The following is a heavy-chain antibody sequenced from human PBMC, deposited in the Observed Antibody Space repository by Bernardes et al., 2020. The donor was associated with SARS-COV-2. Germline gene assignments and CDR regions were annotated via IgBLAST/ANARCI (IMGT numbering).Heavy chain of an antibody. J-gene: IGHJ6*02. Sequence: ASVKVSCKTSGYTFTAYYMHWVRQAPGQGLEWMGWINPSRGITNYAQKFQGRVTMTRDTSITTAYMELSGLKSDDTAVYYCARVQYYDFWSGYLGYGMDVWGQGTTVTVSS. CDR1: GYTFTAYY. D-gene: IGHD3-3*01. CDR3: ARVQYYDFWSGYLGYGMDV. V-gene: IGHV1-2*02. CDR2: INPSRGIT.